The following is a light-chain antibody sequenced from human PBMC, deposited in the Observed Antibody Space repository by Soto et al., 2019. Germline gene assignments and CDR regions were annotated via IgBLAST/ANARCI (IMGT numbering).Light chain of an antibody. CDR3: QQLSNWPPIT. J-gene: IGKJ5*01. CDR2: DAS. V-gene: IGKV3-11*01. Sequence: EIVLTQSPATLSLSPGERATRSCRASQSVSSYLAWYQQKPGQAPRLLSYDASNRATGIPARFSGSGSGTDFTLTISSLEPEDFAVYFCQQLSNWPPITFGQGTRLEIK. CDR1: QSVSSY.